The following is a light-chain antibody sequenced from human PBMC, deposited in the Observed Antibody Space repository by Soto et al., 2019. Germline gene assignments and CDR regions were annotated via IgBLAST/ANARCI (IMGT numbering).Light chain of an antibody. CDR2: DAS. Sequence: EIGLTQSPGTLSLSPGESATLSCRASQSVGRNYLAWFQHKPDQAPRLLIYDASNRATGVPDRFSGSGSGTDCTLSVTRLEPEDFAVYYCHQYAVSALTFGGGITGEI. V-gene: IGKV3-20*01. CDR3: HQYAVSALT. J-gene: IGKJ4*01. CDR1: QSVGRNY.